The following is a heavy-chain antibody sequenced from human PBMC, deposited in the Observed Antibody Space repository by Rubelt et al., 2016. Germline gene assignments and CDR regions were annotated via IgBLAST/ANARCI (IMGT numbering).Heavy chain of an antibody. J-gene: IGHJ4*02. Sequence: QVQLQESGPGLVNPSETLSLTCTVSGYSISSGYYWGWIRQPPGKGLEWIGSIYYSGSTYYNPSLKSRVTISVDTSKNQFSLKLSSVTAADTAVYYCAGYCSGGSCSLDYWGQGTLVTVSS. CDR2: IYYSGST. CDR1: GYSISSGYY. V-gene: IGHV4-38-2*02. D-gene: IGHD2-15*01. CDR3: AGYCSGGSCSLDY.